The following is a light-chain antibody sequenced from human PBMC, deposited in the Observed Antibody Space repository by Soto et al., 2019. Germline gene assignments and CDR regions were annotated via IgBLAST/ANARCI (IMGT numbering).Light chain of an antibody. CDR2: SNN. CDR3: AAWDDTLSGSVYV. J-gene: IGLJ1*01. V-gene: IGLV1-47*02. Sequence: QSVLTQPPSVSGAPGQRVTISCTGSSSNIGTNNVHWYQQLPGTAPKLLMYSNNQRPSGVPDRFSGSKSGTSASLAISGLRAEDEGDYYCAAWDDTLSGSVYVFGTGTKVTVL. CDR1: SSNIGTNN.